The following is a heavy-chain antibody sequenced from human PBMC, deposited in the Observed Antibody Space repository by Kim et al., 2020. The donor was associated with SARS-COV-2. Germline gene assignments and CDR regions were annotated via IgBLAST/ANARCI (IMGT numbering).Heavy chain of an antibody. CDR1: GGSISSSSYY. J-gene: IGHJ5*02. CDR2: IYYSGST. V-gene: IGHV4-39*01. D-gene: IGHD2-2*01. Sequence: SETLSLTCTVSGGSISSSSYYWGWIRQPPGKGLEWIGSIYYSGSTYYNPSLKSRVTISVDTSKNQFSLKLSSVTAADTAVYYCARRVVPAAWFDPWGQGTLVTVSS. CDR3: ARRVVPAAWFDP.